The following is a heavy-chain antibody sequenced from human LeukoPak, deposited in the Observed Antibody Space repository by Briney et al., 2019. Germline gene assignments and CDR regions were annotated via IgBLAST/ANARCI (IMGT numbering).Heavy chain of an antibody. CDR3: AREGPDDAFDI. CDR2: IYYSGST. Sequence: PSETLSLTCTVSGGSISSYYWSWIRQPPGKGLEWIGYIYYSGSTNYNPSLKGRVTISVDTSKNQFSLKLSSVTAADTAVYYCAREGPDDAFDIWGQGTMVTVSS. V-gene: IGHV4-59*01. CDR1: GGSISSYY. J-gene: IGHJ3*02.